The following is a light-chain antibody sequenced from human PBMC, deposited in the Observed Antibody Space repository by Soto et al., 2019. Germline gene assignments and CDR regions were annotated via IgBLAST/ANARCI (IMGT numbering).Light chain of an antibody. V-gene: IGKV1-39*01. CDR1: QSISNY. CDR2: AES. Sequence: DSQMAQSPSSLSASVGDRFTVACRASQSISNYLNWYQQKTGKAPEILIYAESSLQSGVPSRLSGSGSGTDLNLTISSLQPEDFATYYCQQSDSAPRTCGQGTKVDIK. CDR3: QQSDSAPRT. J-gene: IGKJ1*01.